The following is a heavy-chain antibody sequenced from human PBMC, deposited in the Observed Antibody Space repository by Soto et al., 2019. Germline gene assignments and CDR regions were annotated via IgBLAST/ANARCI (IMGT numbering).Heavy chain of an antibody. Sequence: QVRLVLSGDELKKPGASMKVSCKASGYAFSDHGISWVRQAPGQGLEWIGWISAFNGNTNYAQKFQGRVTVTTDASTTTAYMAVRSLTSDDTAVYYCARDHRYSSSFFDSWSQGTLITVSS. V-gene: IGHV1-18*04. CDR2: ISAFNGNT. CDR3: ARDHRYSSSFFDS. D-gene: IGHD6-6*01. CDR1: GYAFSDHG. J-gene: IGHJ4*02.